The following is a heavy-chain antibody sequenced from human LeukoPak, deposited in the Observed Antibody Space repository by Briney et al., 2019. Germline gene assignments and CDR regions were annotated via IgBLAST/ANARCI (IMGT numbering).Heavy chain of an antibody. CDR2: ISSSGSTI. CDR3: ARVGLLYYYGSGPNWFDP. J-gene: IGHJ5*02. Sequence: GGSLRLSCAASGFTFSDYYMSWIRQAPGKGLEWVSYISSSGSTIYYADSVKGRFTISRDNAKNSLYLQMNSLRAEDTAVYYCARVGLLYYYGSGPNWFDPWGQGTLVTVSS. V-gene: IGHV3-11*04. D-gene: IGHD3-10*01. CDR1: GFTFSDYY.